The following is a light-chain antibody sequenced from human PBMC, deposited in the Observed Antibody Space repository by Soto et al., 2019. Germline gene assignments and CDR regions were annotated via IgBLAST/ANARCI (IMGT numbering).Light chain of an antibody. Sequence: QSALTQPASVSGSPGQSITISCTGTSSDVGGYNYVSWYQQHPGKAPKLIIYDVSIRPSGVSIRFSGSKSGNTASLTISGLQAEDEADYYCNSYTSSSTLYVFGIGTKLTVL. V-gene: IGLV2-14*03. CDR1: SSDVGGYNY. CDR2: DVS. CDR3: NSYTSSSTLYV. J-gene: IGLJ1*01.